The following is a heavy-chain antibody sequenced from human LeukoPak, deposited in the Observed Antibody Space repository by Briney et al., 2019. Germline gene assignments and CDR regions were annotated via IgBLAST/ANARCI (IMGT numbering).Heavy chain of an antibody. CDR3: ARETVVTATQGAFDI. D-gene: IGHD2-21*02. CDR2: ISTSSTYI. CDR1: GFTFSTYT. J-gene: IGHJ3*02. V-gene: IGHV3-21*01. Sequence: NPGGSLRLSCAASGFTFSTYTMNWVRQAPGKGLEWVSSISTSSTYIYYADSVKGRFTVSRDNAQNSLYLQVSSLRAEDTAVYYCARETVVTATQGAFDIWGQGTMVTVSS.